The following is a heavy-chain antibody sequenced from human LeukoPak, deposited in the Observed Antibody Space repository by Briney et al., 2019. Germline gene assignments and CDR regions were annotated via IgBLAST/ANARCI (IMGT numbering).Heavy chain of an antibody. D-gene: IGHD3-22*01. CDR3: AKVLDYYDSSGYYAFDY. CDR1: GFTFSTYA. V-gene: IGHV3-23*01. CDR2: IIGSGGST. J-gene: IGHJ4*02. Sequence: GGSLRLSCAASGFTFSTYAMSWVRQAPGKGLEWVSAIIGSGGSTYYADSVKGRFTISRGNSKNTLYLQMNSLRAEDTAVYYCAKVLDYYDSSGYYAFDYWGQGTLVTVSS.